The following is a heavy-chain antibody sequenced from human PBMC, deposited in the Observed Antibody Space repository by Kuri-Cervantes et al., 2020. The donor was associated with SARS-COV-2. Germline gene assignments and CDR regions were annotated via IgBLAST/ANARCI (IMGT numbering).Heavy chain of an antibody. CDR3: AKVETESLDY. D-gene: IGHD3-3*01. Sequence: GESLKISCAASGFTFSYYGMHWVRPAPGKGLEWVGFVRRDGSNYYYADSVKGRFTIYRDNSKNSLYLEMNSLRPEDTAVYYCAKVETESLDYWGQGTLVTGSS. V-gene: IGHV3-30*02. CDR1: GFTFSYYG. J-gene: IGHJ4*01. CDR2: VRRDGSNY.